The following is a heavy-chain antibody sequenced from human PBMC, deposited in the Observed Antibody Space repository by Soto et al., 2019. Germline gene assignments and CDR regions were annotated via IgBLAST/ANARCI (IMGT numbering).Heavy chain of an antibody. V-gene: IGHV4-31*03. CDR3: ARDGTYSSSVVY. CDR2: IYYSGST. J-gene: IGHJ4*02. Sequence: SETLSLTCTVSGGSISSGGYYWSWIRQHPGKGLEWIGYIYYSGSTYYNPSLKSRVTISVDTSKNQFSLKLSSVTAADTAVYYCARDGTYSSSVVYWGQGTLVTVSS. CDR1: GGSISSGGYY. D-gene: IGHD6-6*01.